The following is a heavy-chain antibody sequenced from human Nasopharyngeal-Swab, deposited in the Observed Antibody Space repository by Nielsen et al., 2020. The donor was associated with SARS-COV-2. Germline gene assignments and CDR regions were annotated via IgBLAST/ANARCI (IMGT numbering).Heavy chain of an antibody. J-gene: IGHJ6*02. CDR1: GGSISSSSYY. CDR2: IYYSGST. D-gene: IGHD1-1*01. Sequence: GSLRLSCTVSGGSISSSSYYWGWIRQPPGKGLEWIGSIYYSGSTYYNPSLKSRVTISVDTSKNQFSLKLSSVTAADTAVYYCARANWKYGMDVWGQGTTVTVSS. CDR3: ARANWKYGMDV. V-gene: IGHV4-39*01.